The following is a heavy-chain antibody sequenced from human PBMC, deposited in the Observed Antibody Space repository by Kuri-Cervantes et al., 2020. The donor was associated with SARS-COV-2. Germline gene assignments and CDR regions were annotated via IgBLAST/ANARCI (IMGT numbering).Heavy chain of an antibody. D-gene: IGHD3-9*01. CDR1: GGSISSSSYY. J-gene: IGHJ4*02. V-gene: IGHV4-39*01. Sequence: GSLRLSCTVSGGSISSSSYYWGWIRQPPGKGLEWIGSIYYSGRTYYNPSLKSRVTISVDTSKNQFSLKLSSVTAADTAVYYCARGRRYSLPGGLDYWGQGTLVTVSS. CDR3: ARGRRYSLPGGLDY. CDR2: IYYSGRT.